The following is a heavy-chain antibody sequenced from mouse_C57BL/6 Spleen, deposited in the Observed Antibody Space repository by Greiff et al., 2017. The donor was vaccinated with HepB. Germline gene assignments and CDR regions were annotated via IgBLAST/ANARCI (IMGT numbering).Heavy chain of an antibody. CDR3: ARDYYGSSYGFDY. CDR1: GFTFSSYA. J-gene: IGHJ2*01. D-gene: IGHD1-1*01. V-gene: IGHV5-4*03. CDR2: ISDGGSYT. Sequence: EVKLVESGGGLVKPGGSLKLSCAASGFTFSSYAMSWVRQTPEKRLEWVATISDGGSYTYYPDNVKGRFTISRDNAKNNLYLQMSHLKSEDTAMYYCARDYYGSSYGFDYWGQGTTLTVSS.